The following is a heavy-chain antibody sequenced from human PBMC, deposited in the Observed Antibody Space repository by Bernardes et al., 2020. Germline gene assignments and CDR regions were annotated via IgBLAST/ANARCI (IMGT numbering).Heavy chain of an antibody. CDR2: IVVGSGNT. CDR1: GFTFTSSA. J-gene: IGHJ5*02. CDR3: AADYDFWGGLDP. D-gene: IGHD3-3*01. V-gene: IGHV1-58*01. Sequence: SVKVPCKASGFTFTSSAVQWVRQARGQRLEWIGWIVVGSGNTNNAQKFQERVTITRDMSTSTAYMELSSLRSEDTAVYYCAADYDFWGGLDPWGQGTLVTVSS.